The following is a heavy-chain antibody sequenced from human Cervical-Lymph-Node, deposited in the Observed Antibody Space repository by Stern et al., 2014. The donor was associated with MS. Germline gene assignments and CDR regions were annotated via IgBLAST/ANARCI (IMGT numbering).Heavy chain of an antibody. CDR3: ARQAARPYFEY. Sequence: VQLEESGAEVKKPGESLKISCKGSGYRFTSFWIGWVRQMPGKGLEWMGVIWPDDSDTRNSPSFQGQVPISADKSISTAYLQWNSLKASDTAMYYCARQAARPYFEYWGQGTLVTVSS. CDR1: GYRFTSFW. D-gene: IGHD6-6*01. J-gene: IGHJ4*02. V-gene: IGHV5-51*01. CDR2: IWPDDSDT.